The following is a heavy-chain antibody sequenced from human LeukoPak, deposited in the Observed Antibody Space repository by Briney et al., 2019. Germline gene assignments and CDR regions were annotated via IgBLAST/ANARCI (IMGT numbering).Heavy chain of an antibody. CDR2: IYYSGST. Sequence: SETLSLTCTVSGGSISSYYWSWIRQPPGKGLEWIGYIYYSGSTNYNPSLKSRVTISVDTSKNQSSLKLSSVTAADTAVYYCARGVVVVGDFDYWGQGTLVTVSS. CDR1: GGSISSYY. J-gene: IGHJ4*02. CDR3: ARGVVVVGDFDY. D-gene: IGHD2-15*01. V-gene: IGHV4-59*01.